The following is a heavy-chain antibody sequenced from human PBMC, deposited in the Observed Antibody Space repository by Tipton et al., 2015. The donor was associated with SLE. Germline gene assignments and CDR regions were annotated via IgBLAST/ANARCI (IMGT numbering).Heavy chain of an antibody. CDR2: VYPGGTA. CDR1: GYSISRGYY. J-gene: IGHJ5*02. Sequence: TLSLTCTVSGYSISRGYYWGWIRQPPGGGLEWLGSVYPGGTAYYNPPLKSRVTVSVDTAKNQFSLKLTSVTAADTAAYYCARDPLRDYGGQTAPESWGQGTLVTVSS. V-gene: IGHV4-38-2*02. D-gene: IGHD4-23*01. CDR3: ARDPLRDYGGQTAPES.